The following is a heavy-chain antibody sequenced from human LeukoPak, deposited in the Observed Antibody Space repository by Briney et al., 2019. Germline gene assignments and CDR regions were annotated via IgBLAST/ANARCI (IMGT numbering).Heavy chain of an antibody. D-gene: IGHD6-6*01. CDR1: GGSISSSSYY. Sequence: PSETLSLTCTVSGGSISSSSYYWSWIRQPAGKGLEWIGRIYTSGSTNYNPSLKSRVTISVDTSKNQFSLKLSSVTAADTAVYYCARGAWYSSSWIDYWGQGTLVTVSS. CDR2: IYTSGST. CDR3: ARGAWYSSSWIDY. J-gene: IGHJ4*02. V-gene: IGHV4-61*02.